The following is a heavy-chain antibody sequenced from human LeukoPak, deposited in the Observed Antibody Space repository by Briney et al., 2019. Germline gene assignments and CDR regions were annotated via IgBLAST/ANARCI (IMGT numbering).Heavy chain of an antibody. J-gene: IGHJ4*02. CDR3: ATAGTVAGDEDY. CDR2: IIPILGIA. Sequence: SVKVSCKASGGTFSSYAISWVRQAPGQGLEWMGRIIPILGIANYAQKFQGRVTMTEDTSTDTAYMELSSLRSEDTAVYYCATAGTVAGDEDYWGQGTLVTVSS. D-gene: IGHD6-19*01. V-gene: IGHV1-69*04. CDR1: GGTFSSYA.